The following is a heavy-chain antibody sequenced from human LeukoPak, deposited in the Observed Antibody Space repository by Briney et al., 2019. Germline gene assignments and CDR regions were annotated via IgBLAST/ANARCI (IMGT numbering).Heavy chain of an antibody. CDR3: ARETGCSSTSCSSYWYFDL. J-gene: IGHJ2*01. D-gene: IGHD2-2*01. CDR2: ITSGGGYT. Sequence: GGSLRLSCAASGFTFSTYNMNWVRQAPGKGLEWVSSITSGGGYTYYADSVKGRFTTSRDNAKNSLSLRLDSLRAEDTAVYYCARETGCSSTSCSSYWYFDLWGRGTLVTVSS. V-gene: IGHV3-21*06. CDR1: GFTFSTYN.